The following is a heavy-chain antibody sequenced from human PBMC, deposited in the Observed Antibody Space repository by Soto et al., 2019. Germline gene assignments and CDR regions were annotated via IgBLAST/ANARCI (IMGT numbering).Heavy chain of an antibody. J-gene: IGHJ5*02. Sequence: PGGSLRLSCAVSGVTLTDVWMNWVRQAPGKGPEWVGRIKSKTDGGTTDYAAPVKGRFTISRDDSQNMLYLQMDSLKSEDTAVYYCSHGYYQYFISWGQGTLVTVSS. D-gene: IGHD5-18*01. CDR1: GVTLTDVW. CDR2: IKSKTDGGTT. V-gene: IGHV3-15*07. CDR3: SHGYYQYFIS.